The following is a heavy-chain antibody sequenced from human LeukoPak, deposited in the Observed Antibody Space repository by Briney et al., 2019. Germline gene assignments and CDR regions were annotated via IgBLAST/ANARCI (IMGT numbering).Heavy chain of an antibody. CDR1: GYTFTSYD. Sequence: ASVKVSCKASGYTFTSYDINWVRQATGQGLEWMGWMNPNSGNTGYAQKFQGRVTMTRNTSLSTAYMELSSLRSEDTAVYYCARGLSTGSHLGHWGQGTLVTVSS. V-gene: IGHV1-8*01. CDR3: ARGLSTGSHLGH. CDR2: MNPNSGNT. J-gene: IGHJ5*02. D-gene: IGHD7-27*01.